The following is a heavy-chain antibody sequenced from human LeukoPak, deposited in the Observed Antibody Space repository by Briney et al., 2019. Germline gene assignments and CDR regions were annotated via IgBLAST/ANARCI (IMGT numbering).Heavy chain of an antibody. D-gene: IGHD3-3*01. Sequence: GGSLRLSCAASGFTFRDYGMGWVRQAPGKGLEWVANIKQDGSEKYYVDSVKGRFTISRDNAKNSLYLQMNSLRAEDTAVYYCARGNYDFWSGSFWFDPWGQGTLVTVSS. CDR1: GFTFRDYG. J-gene: IGHJ5*02. V-gene: IGHV3-7*01. CDR3: ARGNYDFWSGSFWFDP. CDR2: IKQDGSEK.